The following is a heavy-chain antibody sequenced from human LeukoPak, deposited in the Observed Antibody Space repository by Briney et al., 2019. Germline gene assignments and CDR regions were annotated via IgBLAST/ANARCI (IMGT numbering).Heavy chain of an antibody. CDR2: ISYDGSNK. CDR1: GFTFSSYA. CDR3: ARDYDFWSGYPYFDY. J-gene: IGHJ4*02. V-gene: IGHV3-30-3*01. Sequence: GRSLRLSCAASGFTFSSYAMHWVRQAPGKGLEWVAVISYDGSNKYYADSVKARFTISRDNSKNTLYLQMNSLRAEDTAVYYCARDYDFWSGYPYFDYWGQGTLVTVSS. D-gene: IGHD3-3*01.